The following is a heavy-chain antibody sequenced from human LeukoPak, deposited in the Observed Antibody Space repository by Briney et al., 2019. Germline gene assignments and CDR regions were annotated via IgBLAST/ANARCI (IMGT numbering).Heavy chain of an antibody. CDR2: ISAYNGNT. D-gene: IGHD3-3*01. CDR1: GYTFTSYG. Sequence: ASVKVSCKASGYTFTSYGISWVRQAPGQGLEWMGWISAYNGNTNYAQKLQGGVTMTTDTSASTAYMELRSRRSDDTAVYYCAREGEASRVPAAMGVLRFLEWFEDYWGQGTLVTVSS. J-gene: IGHJ4*02. V-gene: IGHV1-18*01. CDR3: AREGEASRVPAAMGVLRFLEWFEDY.